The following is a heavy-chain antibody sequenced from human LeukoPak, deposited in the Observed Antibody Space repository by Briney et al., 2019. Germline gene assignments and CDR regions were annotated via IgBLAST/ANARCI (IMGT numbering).Heavy chain of an antibody. J-gene: IGHJ4*02. CDR2: INPSGGST. V-gene: IGHV1-46*01. CDR3: ARGGSDYYDSSGYVDY. Sequence: ASVKVSCKASGYTFTGYYMHWVRQAPGQGLEWMGIINPSGGSTSYAQKFQGRVTMTRDMSTSTVYMELSSLRSEDTAVYYCARGGSDYYDSSGYVDYWGQGTLVTVSS. D-gene: IGHD3-22*01. CDR1: GYTFTGYY.